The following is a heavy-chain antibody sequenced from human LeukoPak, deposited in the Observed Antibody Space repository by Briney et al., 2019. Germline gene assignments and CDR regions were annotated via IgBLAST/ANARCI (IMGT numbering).Heavy chain of an antibody. CDR1: GYTFTSYG. CDR3: ALSYSGYEGYYYYYYGMDV. CDR2: TSAYNGNT. J-gene: IGHJ6*02. V-gene: IGHV1-18*01. Sequence: ASVKVSCKASGYTFTSYGISWARQAPGQGLEWMGWTSAYNGNTNYAQKLQGRVTMTTDTSTSTAYMELRSLRSDDTAVYYCALSYSGYEGYYYYYYGMDVWGQGTTVTVSS. D-gene: IGHD5-12*01.